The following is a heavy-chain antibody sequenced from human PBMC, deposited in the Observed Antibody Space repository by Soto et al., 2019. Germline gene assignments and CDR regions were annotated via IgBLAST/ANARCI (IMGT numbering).Heavy chain of an antibody. CDR2: ISGSGGST. J-gene: IGHJ4*02. D-gene: IGHD3-22*01. CDR1: GFTFSSYA. V-gene: IGHV3-23*01. CDR3: AKSVGSITMIVVVIPQPGYFDY. Sequence: GGSLRLSCAASGFTFSSYAMSWVRQAPGKGLEWVSAISGSGGSTYYADSVKGRFTISRDNSKNTLYLQMNSLRAEDTAVYYCAKSVGSITMIVVVIPQPGYFDYWGQGTLVTVSS.